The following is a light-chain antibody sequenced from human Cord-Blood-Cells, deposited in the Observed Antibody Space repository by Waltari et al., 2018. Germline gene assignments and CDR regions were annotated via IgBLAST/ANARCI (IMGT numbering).Light chain of an antibody. CDR2: AAS. CDR1: QSISSY. J-gene: IGKJ1*01. V-gene: IGKV1-39*01. CDR3: QQSYSTPRT. Sequence: DIQMTQSPSSLSASVGDRVTITCRASQSISSYLNWYQQKPGKAPKLLIYAASSFQSGVPLRFSGSGSGTDFTLTISSLQPEDFATYYCQQSYSTPRTFGQGTKVEIK.